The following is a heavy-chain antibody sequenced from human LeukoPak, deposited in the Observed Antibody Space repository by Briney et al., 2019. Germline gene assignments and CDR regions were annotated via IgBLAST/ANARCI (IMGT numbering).Heavy chain of an antibody. Sequence: SETLSLTCTVSNRPLTRTKWLSWVRQPPGKGLEWSGEISHTGSTNYNPSFNSRVTMSVDKSKNQFSLNLKSVTAADTALYYCASSSLVVVVTYGFDIWGRGTAVTVSS. V-gene: IGHV4-4*02. CDR2: ISHTGST. J-gene: IGHJ3*02. CDR3: ASSSLVVVVTYGFDI. D-gene: IGHD2-21*01. CDR1: NRPLTRTKW.